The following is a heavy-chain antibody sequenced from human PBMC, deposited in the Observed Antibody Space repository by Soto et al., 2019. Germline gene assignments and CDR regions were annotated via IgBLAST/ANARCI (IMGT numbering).Heavy chain of an antibody. CDR2: IWYDGSNK. Sequence: GGSLRLSCAASGFTFSSYGMHWVRQAPGKGLEWVAVIWYDGSNKYYADSVKGRFTISRDNSKNTLYLQMNSLRAEDTAVYYCARLLNLEYSSSSLDYWGQGTLVTVSS. J-gene: IGHJ4*02. CDR3: ARLLNLEYSSSSLDY. D-gene: IGHD6-6*01. V-gene: IGHV3-33*01. CDR1: GFTFSSYG.